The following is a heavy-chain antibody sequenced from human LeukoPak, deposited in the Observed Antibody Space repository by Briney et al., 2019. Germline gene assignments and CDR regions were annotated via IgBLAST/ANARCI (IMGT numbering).Heavy chain of an antibody. Sequence: GGSLRLSCAASGFTFSDHYMDWVRQAPGKGLEWVGRTRNKANSYTTEYAASVKGRFTISRDDSKNSLYLQMNSLRAEDTAVYYCAKPARTDYADYWGQGTQVTVSS. CDR1: GFTFSDHY. J-gene: IGHJ4*02. CDR3: AKPARTDYADY. D-gene: IGHD1-14*01. CDR2: TRNKANSYTT. V-gene: IGHV3-72*01.